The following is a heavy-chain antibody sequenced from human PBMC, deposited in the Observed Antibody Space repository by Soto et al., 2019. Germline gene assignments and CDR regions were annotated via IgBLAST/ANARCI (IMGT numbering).Heavy chain of an antibody. V-gene: IGHV4-31*03. Sequence: SETLSLTYTVSGGSISSGGYYWSWIRQHPGKGLEWIGYIYYSGSTYYDPSLKSRVTISVDTSKNQFSLKLSSVTAADTAVYFCARGKGSWAAGYSFRFLNDYWGPGTSVTVSS. CDR3: ARGKGSWAAGYSFRFLNDY. CDR2: IYYSGST. D-gene: IGHD5-18*01. J-gene: IGHJ4*02. CDR1: GGSISSGGYY.